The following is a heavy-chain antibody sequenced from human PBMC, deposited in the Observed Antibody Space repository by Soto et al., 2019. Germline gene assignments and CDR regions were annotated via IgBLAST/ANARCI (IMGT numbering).Heavy chain of an antibody. V-gene: IGHV4-59*01. CDR3: XXXXXXXGSFDY. CDR1: GGSISSYY. CDR2: IYYSGST. J-gene: IGHJ4*02. Sequence: QVQLQESGPGLVKPSETLSLTCTVSGGSISSYYWSWIRQPPGKGLEWIGYIYYSGSTNYNPSLKSRVTVSVDTSKNQFSLKLSSVTAADTAXXXXXXXXXXXGSFDYWGQGTLVTVSS.